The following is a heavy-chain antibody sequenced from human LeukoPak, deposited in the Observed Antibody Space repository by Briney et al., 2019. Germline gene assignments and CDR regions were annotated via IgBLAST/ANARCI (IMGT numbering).Heavy chain of an antibody. CDR3: ARDRGGYCSGGTCYPGLLSYSMDV. D-gene: IGHD2-15*01. V-gene: IGHV3-33*01. CDR1: GFTFSSYG. J-gene: IGHJ6*04. Sequence: GGSLRLSCAASGFTFSSYGIHWVRQAPGKGLEWLAVIGYDGSKKYYADSVKGRFTISRDNSKNTLYLRMNSLRVEDTAVYYCARDRGGYCSGGTCYPGLLSYSMDVWGKGTTVTVSS. CDR2: IGYDGSKK.